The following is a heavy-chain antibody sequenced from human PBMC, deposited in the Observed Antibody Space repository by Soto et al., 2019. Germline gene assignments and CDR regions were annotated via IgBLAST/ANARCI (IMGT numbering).Heavy chain of an antibody. Sequence: QVQLVQSGAEVKKPGASVKVSCTASGYPLTGNYIHWVRQGPGEGLEWMGKINPSGGTTRYGQKVQGRVSKTRDTSTSTVYMEMSSLRSDDTAVYYCARGEPHSSGWNFDYWGQGTLVIVSP. D-gene: IGHD6-19*01. V-gene: IGHV1-46*03. CDR2: INPSGGTT. J-gene: IGHJ4*02. CDR3: ARGEPHSSGWNFDY. CDR1: GYPLTGNY.